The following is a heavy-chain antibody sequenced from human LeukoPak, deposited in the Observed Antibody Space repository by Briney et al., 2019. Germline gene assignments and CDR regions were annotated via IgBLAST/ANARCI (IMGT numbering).Heavy chain of an antibody. CDR3: ARIYSGYDRAFDY. J-gene: IGHJ4*02. D-gene: IGHD5-12*01. CDR1: GFTVSSNY. Sequence: GGSLRLSCAASGFTVSSNYMSWVRQAPGKGLEWVSVIYSGGSTYYADSVKGRFTISRDNSKNSLYLQMNSLRAEDTAVYYCARIYSGYDRAFDYWGQGTLVTVSS. V-gene: IGHV3-53*01. CDR2: IYSGGST.